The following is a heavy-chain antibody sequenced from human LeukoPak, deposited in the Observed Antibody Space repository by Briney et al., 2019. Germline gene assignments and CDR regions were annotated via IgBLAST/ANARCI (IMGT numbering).Heavy chain of an antibody. Sequence: MASETLSLTCTVSGGSISSGSYYWSWIRQPAGKGLEWIGRIYTSGSTNYNPSLKSRVTMSVDTSKNQFSLKLSSVTAADTAVYYCARVSSGSPAYYYYMDVWGKGTTVTVSS. J-gene: IGHJ6*03. D-gene: IGHD3-22*01. CDR3: ARVSSGSPAYYYYMDV. CDR2: IYTSGST. CDR1: GGSISSGSYY. V-gene: IGHV4-61*02.